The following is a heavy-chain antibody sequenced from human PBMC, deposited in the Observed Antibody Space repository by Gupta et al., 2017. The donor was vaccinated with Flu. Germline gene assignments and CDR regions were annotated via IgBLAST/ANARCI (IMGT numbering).Heavy chain of an antibody. CDR3: ARAVPNYYGSGAYPSYYYYMDV. CDR1: GGSFSGYF. D-gene: IGHD3-10*01. CDR2: INHSGST. V-gene: IGHV4-34*01. J-gene: IGHJ6*03. Sequence: QVQLQQWGAGLLKPSETLSLTCAVSGGSFSGYFWSWIRQPPGKGLEWIGEINHSGSTNYNPSRKSRVTISVDTSKNQFSLKLSSVTAADTAVYYCARAVPNYYGSGAYPSYYYYMDVWGKGTTVTVSS.